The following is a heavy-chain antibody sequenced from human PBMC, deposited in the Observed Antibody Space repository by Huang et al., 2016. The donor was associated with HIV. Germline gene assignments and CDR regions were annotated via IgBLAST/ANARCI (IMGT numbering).Heavy chain of an antibody. CDR2: RNPNNGNT. J-gene: IGHJ6*03. D-gene: IGHD6-13*01. V-gene: IGHV1-8*01. Sequence: QVQLVQSGAEVKKPGASVKVSCKASGYTFTNYDINWVRQATGQGREWMAGRNPNNGNTGYAQRFQGRVTLTRNTSVSTAYMEVSSLTSEDTAVYYCARGQRQQQLEDYYNYHMDVWGKGTTVTVSS. CDR1: GYTFTNYD. CDR3: ARGQRQQQLEDYYNYHMDV.